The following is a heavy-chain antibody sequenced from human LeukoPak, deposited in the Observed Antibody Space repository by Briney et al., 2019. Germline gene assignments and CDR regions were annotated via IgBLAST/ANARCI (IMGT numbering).Heavy chain of an antibody. Sequence: ASVKVSCKASGYTFTSYGISWVRQAPGQGLEWMGWISAYNGNTIYAQKFQGRVTMTEDTSTDTAYMELSSLRSEDTAVYYCARESPCSGDGCHARLDYWGQGTLVTVSS. CDR2: ISAYNGNT. V-gene: IGHV1-18*01. CDR1: GYTFTSYG. J-gene: IGHJ4*02. CDR3: ARESPCSGDGCHARLDY. D-gene: IGHD2-15*01.